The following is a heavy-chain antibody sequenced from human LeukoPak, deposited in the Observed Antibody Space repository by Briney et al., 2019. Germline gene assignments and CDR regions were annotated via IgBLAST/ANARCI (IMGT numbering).Heavy chain of an antibody. D-gene: IGHD3-3*01. CDR2: INPSGGST. J-gene: IGHJ6*03. CDR1: VYTFTSYY. CDR3: ASQGLETYYLDV. Sequence: ASVKVSCKASVYTFTSYYMHWVRQAPGQGLELMGIINPSGGSTSYAQKFQGRVTMTRDMSTSTVYMELSSLRSEDTAVYYCASQGLETYYLDVWGKGTTVTVSS. V-gene: IGHV1-46*01.